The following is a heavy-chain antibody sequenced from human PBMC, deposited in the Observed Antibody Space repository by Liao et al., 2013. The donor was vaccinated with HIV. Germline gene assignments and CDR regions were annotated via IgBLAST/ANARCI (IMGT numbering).Heavy chain of an antibody. J-gene: IGHJ4*02. CDR1: GGSISSFQ. CDR3: ARDMDDYGDYASDY. D-gene: IGHD4-17*01. Sequence: QVQLQESGPGLVKPSETLSLTCTVSGGSISSFQWNWIRQPAGKGLEWIGRIYTSGSTNYNPSLKSRVTMSVDTSKNQFSLKLSSVTAADTAVYYCARDMDDYGDYASDYWGQGTLVTVSS. CDR2: IYTSGST. V-gene: IGHV4-4*07.